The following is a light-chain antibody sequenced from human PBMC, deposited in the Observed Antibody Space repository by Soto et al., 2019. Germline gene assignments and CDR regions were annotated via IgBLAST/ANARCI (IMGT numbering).Light chain of an antibody. CDR2: DAS. J-gene: IGKJ4*01. Sequence: IQMTQSPSSLSASVGDRVNITCRASQGIRNYLARYQQKPGKVPKLLIYDASTLQSGVPSRFSGSGSGTDFTRTISTLQPEDVTTSSCQRYNSALRTFGGGTKVEIK. CDR1: QGIRNY. V-gene: IGKV1-27*01. CDR3: QRYNSALRT.